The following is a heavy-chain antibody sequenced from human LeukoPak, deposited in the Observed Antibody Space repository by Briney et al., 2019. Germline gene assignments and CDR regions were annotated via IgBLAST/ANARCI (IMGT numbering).Heavy chain of an antibody. V-gene: IGHV1-18*01. CDR3: ASSSWYYYYYGMDV. CDR1: GYTFTSYD. D-gene: IGHD6-13*01. J-gene: IGHJ6*01. CDR2: ISAYNGNT. Sequence: ASVKVSCKASGYTFTSYDINWVRQATGQGLEWMGWISAYNGNTNYAQKLQGRVTMTTDTSTSTAYMELRSLRSDDTAVYYCASSSWYYYYYGMDVWGXXXTVTVSS.